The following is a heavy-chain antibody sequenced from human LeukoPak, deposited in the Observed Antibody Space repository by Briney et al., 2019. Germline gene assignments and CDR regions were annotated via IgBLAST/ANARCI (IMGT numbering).Heavy chain of an antibody. Sequence: GGSLRLSCEASGFTFSTYGMHWVRQAPGKGLEWVAVIWYDGSNKNYADSVKGRFTISRDNSKNTLYLQMNSLRAEDTAVYYCARDSGALDYWGQGTLVTVSS. J-gene: IGHJ4*02. CDR3: ARDSGALDY. D-gene: IGHD3-10*01. V-gene: IGHV3-33*01. CDR2: IWYDGSNK. CDR1: GFTFSTYG.